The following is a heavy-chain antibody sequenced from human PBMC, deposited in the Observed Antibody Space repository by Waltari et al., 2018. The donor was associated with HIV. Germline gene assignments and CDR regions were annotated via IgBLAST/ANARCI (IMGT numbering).Heavy chain of an antibody. Sequence: EVQLVESGGGLVKPGGSLRPPCAPSGRSFCAAWMNWVRQAPGKGLEWVGRIKSSTDGGTIDYAAPVKGRFTISRDDSKNTLYLQMNSLKTEDTAVYFCTTDYWVVTAYWGQGTLVTVSS. D-gene: IGHD2-21*02. J-gene: IGHJ4*02. CDR2: IKSSTDGGTI. CDR3: TTDYWVVTAY. CDR1: GRSFCAAW. V-gene: IGHV3-15*01.